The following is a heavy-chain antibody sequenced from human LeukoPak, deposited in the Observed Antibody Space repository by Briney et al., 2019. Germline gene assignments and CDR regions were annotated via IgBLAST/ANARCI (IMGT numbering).Heavy chain of an antibody. Sequence: SETLSLTCTVSGSSIRTGDYYWIWIRQPPGKGLEWIGYIYYSGVTYYNPSLKNRLTISTDTSKNQFSLRLNSVTAADTATYYCARAFYCGSSTCYWHWGWLDPWGQGTLVTVSS. J-gene: IGHJ5*02. CDR3: ARAFYCGSSTCYWHWGWLDP. CDR2: IYYSGVT. CDR1: GSSIRTGDYY. D-gene: IGHD2-15*01. V-gene: IGHV4-30-4*01.